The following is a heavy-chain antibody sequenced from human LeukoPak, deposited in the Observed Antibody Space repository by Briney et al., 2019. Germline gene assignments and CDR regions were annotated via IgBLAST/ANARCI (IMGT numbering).Heavy chain of an antibody. CDR3: AKCPGIVVVPASHDY. CDR1: GFTFSSYA. V-gene: IGHV3-23*01. J-gene: IGHJ4*02. Sequence: PGGSLRLSCAASGFTFSSYAMSWVRQAPGKGLEWVSGISGSGGSTHYADSVKGRFTISRENSKNTLYLQMNSLRAEDTGVYYCAKCPGIVVVPASHDYWGQGTLVTVSS. CDR2: ISGSGGST. D-gene: IGHD2-2*01.